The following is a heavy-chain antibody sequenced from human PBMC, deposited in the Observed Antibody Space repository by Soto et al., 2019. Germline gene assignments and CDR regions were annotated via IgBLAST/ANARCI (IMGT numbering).Heavy chain of an antibody. J-gene: IGHJ5*02. CDR1: GFTFSSYG. Sequence: QVQLVESGGGVVQPGRSLRLSCAASGFTFSSYGRHWVRQAPGKGLEWVAVIWYDGSNKYYADSVKGRFTISRDNSKNRLYLQMNSLRAEDTAVYYCARDYGSGSYYDRNWFDPWGQGTLVTVSS. CDR2: IWYDGSNK. D-gene: IGHD3-10*01. CDR3: ARDYGSGSYYDRNWFDP. V-gene: IGHV3-33*01.